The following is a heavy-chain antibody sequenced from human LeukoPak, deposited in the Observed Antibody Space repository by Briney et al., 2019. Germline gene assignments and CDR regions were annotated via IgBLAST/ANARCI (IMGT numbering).Heavy chain of an antibody. J-gene: IGHJ5*02. Sequence: GGSLRLSCAASGFTFSSYWMSWVRQAPGKGLEWVGNIQPDGSEQYPVDSVKGRFTISRDNARNSLFLQMNSLRVDDMAVYYCASQSYARFDPWGQGTLVTVSS. V-gene: IGHV3-7*01. CDR2: IQPDGSEQ. CDR3: ASQSYARFDP. CDR1: GFTFSSYW. D-gene: IGHD3-16*01.